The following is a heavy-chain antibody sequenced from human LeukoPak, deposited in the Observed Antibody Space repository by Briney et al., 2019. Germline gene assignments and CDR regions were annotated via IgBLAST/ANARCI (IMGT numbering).Heavy chain of an antibody. Sequence: ASVKVSCKASGYTFTSYDINWVRQAPGQGLEWMGWMNHNRGNTVYAQKFQGRVTMTRDTSISTVYMELSGLRSEDTAVYYCARAASWSPIGDSYYYMDVWGKGTTVAISS. J-gene: IGHJ6*03. V-gene: IGHV1-8*01. D-gene: IGHD6-13*01. CDR3: ARAASWSPIGDSYYYMDV. CDR1: GYTFTSYD. CDR2: MNHNRGNT.